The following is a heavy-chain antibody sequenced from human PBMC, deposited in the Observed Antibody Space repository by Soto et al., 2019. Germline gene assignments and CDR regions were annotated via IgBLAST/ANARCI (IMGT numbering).Heavy chain of an antibody. CDR2: ISYDGSNK. Sequence: GGSLRLSCAASGFTFSSYAMHWVRQAPGKGLEWVAVISYDGSNKYYADSVKGRFTISRDNSKNTLYLQMNSLRAEDTAVYYCAREDIVVVVASYGGLQHWGQGTLVTVSS. V-gene: IGHV3-30-3*01. J-gene: IGHJ1*01. D-gene: IGHD2-15*01. CDR1: GFTFSSYA. CDR3: AREDIVVVVASYGGLQH.